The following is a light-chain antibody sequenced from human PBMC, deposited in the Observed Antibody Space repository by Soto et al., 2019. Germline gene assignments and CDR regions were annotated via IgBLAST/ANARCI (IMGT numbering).Light chain of an antibody. V-gene: IGKV1-13*02. CDR2: DAS. J-gene: IGKJ4*01. CDR3: QQSNSYPFT. Sequence: AIQLTQSPSSLSAYLGDRVTISCRASQGINSGLVWYQQKPGNPPKLLVYDASSLEGGVPSRFSGSGFATDFTLTISSLQPEDFATYYCQQSNSYPFTFGGGTKVEIK. CDR1: QGINSG.